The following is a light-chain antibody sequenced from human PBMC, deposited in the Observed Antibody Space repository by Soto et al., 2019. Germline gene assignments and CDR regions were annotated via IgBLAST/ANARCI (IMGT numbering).Light chain of an antibody. J-gene: IGKJ1*01. CDR1: QSVSSSY. V-gene: IGKV3-20*01. CDR2: GAS. CDR3: QQYGSSPLT. Sequence: EIVLTQSPGTLSLSPGERATLSCRASQSVSSSYLAWYQQKPGQAPRLLIYGASSRATGIPDRFSGSGSGTDFTLTISRLEPVDFAVYYFQQYGSSPLTFGLGTKVEIK.